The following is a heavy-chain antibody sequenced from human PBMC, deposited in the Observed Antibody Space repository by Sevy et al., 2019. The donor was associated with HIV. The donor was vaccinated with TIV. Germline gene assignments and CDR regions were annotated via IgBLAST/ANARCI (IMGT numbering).Heavy chain of an antibody. V-gene: IGHV3-7*01. CDR2: IKQDGSEK. CDR1: GFTFSNYW. CDR3: ARDKGQGWFDP. J-gene: IGHJ5*02. Sequence: GSLRLSCAASGFTFSNYWMSWVRRAPGKGLEWVANIKQDGSEKYYVDSVKGRFTISRDNAKNSLSLQMNSLRAGDTAMYYCARDKGQGWFDPWGQGTLVTVSS.